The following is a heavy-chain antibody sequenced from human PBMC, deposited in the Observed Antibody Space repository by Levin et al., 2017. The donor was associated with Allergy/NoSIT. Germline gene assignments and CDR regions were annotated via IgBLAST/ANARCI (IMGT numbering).Heavy chain of an antibody. V-gene: IGHV4-34*01. CDR1: GGPFSGYY. J-gene: IGHJ6*02. CDR3: ARLQTRGITRNASYTGALDV. CDR2: VDHSGST. D-gene: IGHD3-10*01. Sequence: PSETLSLTCAVDGGPFSGYYWTWIRQSPGKGLEWIGEVDHSGSTNYNPSLKSRVSISVDPTKKQFSLRLTSVTAAATGVYYCARLQTRGITRNASYTGALDVWGQGTTVTVSS.